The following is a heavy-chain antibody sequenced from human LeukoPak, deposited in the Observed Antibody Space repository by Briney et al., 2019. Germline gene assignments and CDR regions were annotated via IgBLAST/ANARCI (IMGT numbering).Heavy chain of an antibody. CDR2: ISYDGSNK. Sequence: GRSLRLSCAASGFTFSSYGMHWVRQAPGKGLEWVAVISYDGSNKYYADSVKGRFTISRDNSKNTLYLQMNSLRAEDTAAYYCAKDLGIAVAVTDAFDIWGQGTMVTVSS. J-gene: IGHJ3*02. CDR1: GFTFSSYG. D-gene: IGHD6-19*01. CDR3: AKDLGIAVAVTDAFDI. V-gene: IGHV3-30*18.